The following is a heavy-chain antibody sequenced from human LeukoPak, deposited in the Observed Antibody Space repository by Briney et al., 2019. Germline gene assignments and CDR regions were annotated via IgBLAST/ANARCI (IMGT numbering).Heavy chain of an antibody. CDR3: AYYSGHDSDAFDI. CDR2: VFHSGST. Sequence: MASETLSLTCAVSGGSISSSNWWTWIRQPPGKGLEYIGEVFHSGSTVYNPSLKSRVTISVDKSKNQFSLDLSSVTAADTAVYYCAYYSGHDSDAFDIWGQGTMVTVSS. V-gene: IGHV4-4*02. D-gene: IGHD5-12*01. CDR1: GGSISSSNW. J-gene: IGHJ3*02.